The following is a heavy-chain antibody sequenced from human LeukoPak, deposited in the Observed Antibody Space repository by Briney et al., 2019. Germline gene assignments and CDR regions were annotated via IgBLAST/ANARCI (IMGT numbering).Heavy chain of an antibody. CDR1: GGTFSSYA. J-gene: IGHJ4*02. D-gene: IGHD4-23*01. V-gene: IGHV1-69*05. Sequence: ASVKVSCKASGGTFSSYAISWVRQAPGQGLEWMGGIIPIFGTANYAQEFQGRVTITTDESTSTAYMELSSLRSEDTAVYYCTASTMVVTSSFDYWGQGTLVTVSS. CDR2: IIPIFGTA. CDR3: TASTMVVTSSFDY.